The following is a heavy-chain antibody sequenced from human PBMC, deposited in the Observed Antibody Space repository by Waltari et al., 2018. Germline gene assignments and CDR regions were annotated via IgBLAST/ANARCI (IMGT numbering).Heavy chain of an antibody. CDR2: IYYSGST. CDR3: ARNPPLAVVAATQYYGMDV. D-gene: IGHD2-15*01. Sequence: QVQLQESGPGLVKPSETLSLTCTVSGGSISSHYWSWIRQPPGTGLEWIGYIYYSGSTNYNPSLKSRVTISVDTSKNQFSLKLSSVTAADTAVYYCARNPPLAVVAATQYYGMDVWGQGTTVTVSS. CDR1: GGSISSHY. J-gene: IGHJ6*02. V-gene: IGHV4-59*11.